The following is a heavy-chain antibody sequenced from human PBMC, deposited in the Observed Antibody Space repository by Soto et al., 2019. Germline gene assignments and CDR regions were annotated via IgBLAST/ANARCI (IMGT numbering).Heavy chain of an antibody. V-gene: IGHV1-18*01. J-gene: IGHJ5*02. Sequence: GASVKVSCKTSGDTFTNFGLSWVRQAPGQGLEWMGWIATYNSNKNYAQKFQGRLTLTTDTSTSTGYMELKSLEYDDTAVYYCARVLRGVANWFDPWGQGTLVTVSS. CDR1: GDTFTNFG. D-gene: IGHD3-10*01. CDR2: IATYNSNK. CDR3: ARVLRGVANWFDP.